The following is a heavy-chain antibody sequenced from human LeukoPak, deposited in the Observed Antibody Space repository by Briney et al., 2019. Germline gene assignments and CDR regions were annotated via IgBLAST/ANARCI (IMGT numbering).Heavy chain of an antibody. CDR2: IYDSGST. Sequence: SETLSLTCTVSGGSISSYYWSWIRQPPGKGLELIGYIYDSGSTNYNPSLKSRVTISLDTSKNQFSLKLSSVTAADTAVYYCARHGGGYSFDYWGQGTLVTVS. CDR1: GGSISSYY. V-gene: IGHV4-59*01. J-gene: IGHJ4*02. D-gene: IGHD5-18*01. CDR3: ARHGGGYSFDY.